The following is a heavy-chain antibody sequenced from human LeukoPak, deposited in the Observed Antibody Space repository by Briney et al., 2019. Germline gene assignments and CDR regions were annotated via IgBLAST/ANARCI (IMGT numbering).Heavy chain of an antibody. J-gene: IGHJ4*02. V-gene: IGHV3-13*04. D-gene: IGHD4-11*01. CDR3: ARASRGTRVTNGLFDY. CDR2: IGTAGDT. Sequence: GGSLRLSCAAPGFTLSSYDMHWVRQATGKGLEWVSGIGTAGDTYYPGSVKGQFTISRENAKNSLYLQMNSLRAGDTAVYYCARASRGTRVTNGLFDYWGQGTLVTVSP. CDR1: GFTLSSYD.